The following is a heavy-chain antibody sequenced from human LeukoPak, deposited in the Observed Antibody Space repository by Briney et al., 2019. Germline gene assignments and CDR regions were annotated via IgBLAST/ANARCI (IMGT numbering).Heavy chain of an antibody. D-gene: IGHD6-13*01. Sequence: PSGTLSLNCAVSGGSISSTNWWNWVRQPPGKGLEWIGEIDHTGSTNYSPSLKSRLTISLDKSKNQFSLKLSSVTAADTAVYYCARHRGIAAAGRYFDYWGQGTLVTVSS. V-gene: IGHV4-4*02. J-gene: IGHJ4*02. CDR3: ARHRGIAAAGRYFDY. CDR2: IDHTGST. CDR1: GGSISSTNW.